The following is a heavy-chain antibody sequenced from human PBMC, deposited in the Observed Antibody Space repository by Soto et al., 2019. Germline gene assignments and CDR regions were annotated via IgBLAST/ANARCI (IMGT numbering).Heavy chain of an antibody. CDR3: ARYTPLWHRNYYYCYGMDV. D-gene: IGHD2-2*02. J-gene: IGHJ6*02. V-gene: IGHV1-69*06. Sequence: SVKVSCKASGGTFSSYAISWVRQAPGQGLEWMGGIIPIFGTANYAQKFQGRVTITADKSTSTAYMELSSLRSEDTAVYYCARYTPLWHRNYYYCYGMDVWGQGTTVTVSS. CDR1: GGTFSSYA. CDR2: IIPIFGTA.